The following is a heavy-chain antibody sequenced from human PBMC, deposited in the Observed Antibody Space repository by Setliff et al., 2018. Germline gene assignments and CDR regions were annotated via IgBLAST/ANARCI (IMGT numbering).Heavy chain of an antibody. CDR2: IHHSGKA. CDR1: DFSISSGYY. D-gene: IGHD3-22*01. CDR3: ARAHTWSLPNDNSGYPGWFDP. V-gene: IGHV4-38-2*02. J-gene: IGHJ5*02. Sequence: SETLSLTCTVSDFSISSGYYWGWIRQPPGKGLEWIVNIHHSGKAYYNPSLKSRVTMSVDTSKNHVSLKLSSVTAADTAVYYCARAHTWSLPNDNSGYPGWFDPWGQGTLVTVSS.